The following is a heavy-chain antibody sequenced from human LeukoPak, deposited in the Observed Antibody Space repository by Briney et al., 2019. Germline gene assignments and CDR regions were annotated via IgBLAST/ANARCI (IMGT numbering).Heavy chain of an antibody. CDR2: ISYDGSNK. Sequence: GSLRLSCAASGFTFSSYAMHWVRQAPGKGLEWVAVISYDGSNKYYADSVKGRFTISRDNSKNTLYLQMNSLRAEDTAVYYCARVGLDYDFWSGYYREDAFDIWGQGTMVTVSS. D-gene: IGHD3-3*01. J-gene: IGHJ3*02. CDR1: GFTFSSYA. CDR3: ARVGLDYDFWSGYYREDAFDI. V-gene: IGHV3-30-3*01.